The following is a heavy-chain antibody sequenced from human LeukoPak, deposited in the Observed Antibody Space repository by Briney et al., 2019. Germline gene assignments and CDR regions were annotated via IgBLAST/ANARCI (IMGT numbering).Heavy chain of an antibody. Sequence: ASETLSLTCTVPGGSISSYYWSWIRQPPGKGLEWIGYVYYSGSTNYNPSLKSRVTISVDTSKNQFSLKLSSVTAADTAVYYCARGMYYYDSSGYYYDPSEYFQHWGQGTLVTVSS. CDR1: GGSISSYY. J-gene: IGHJ1*01. V-gene: IGHV4-59*01. CDR3: ARGMYYYDSSGYYYDPSEYFQH. CDR2: VYYSGST. D-gene: IGHD3-22*01.